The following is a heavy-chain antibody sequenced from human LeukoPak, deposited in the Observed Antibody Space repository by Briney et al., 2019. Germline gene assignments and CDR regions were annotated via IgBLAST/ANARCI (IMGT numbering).Heavy chain of an antibody. Sequence: ASVKVSCKASGGRFSTNTISWVRQAPGQGPEWMGRIIPVLGTAEYAEKFKGRVTIFADKSTSTAYMELSSLKSEDTALYYCARGKGFVGHFDYWGQGTLVTVSS. D-gene: IGHD2-15*01. V-gene: IGHV1-69*08. CDR1: GGRFSTNT. CDR3: ARGKGFVGHFDY. J-gene: IGHJ4*02. CDR2: IIPVLGTA.